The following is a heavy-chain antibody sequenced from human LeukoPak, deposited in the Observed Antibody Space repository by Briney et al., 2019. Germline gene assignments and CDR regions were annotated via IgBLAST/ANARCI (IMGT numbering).Heavy chain of an antibody. CDR3: ARDSPSLWFGDDAFDI. CDR2: IYYSGST. CDR1: GGSISGYY. J-gene: IGHJ3*02. Sequence: TSETLSLTCTVSGGSISGYYWSWIRQPPGKGLEWIGYIYYSGSTNYNPSLKSRVTISVDTSKNQFSLKLSSVTAADTAVYYCARDSPSLWFGDDAFDIWGQGTMVTVSS. V-gene: IGHV4-59*12. D-gene: IGHD3-10*01.